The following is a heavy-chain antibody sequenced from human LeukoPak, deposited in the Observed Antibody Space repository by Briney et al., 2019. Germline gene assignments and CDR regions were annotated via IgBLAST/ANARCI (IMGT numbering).Heavy chain of an antibody. D-gene: IGHD3-10*01. V-gene: IGHV1-69*06. CDR1: GGTFSSYA. CDR2: IIPIFGTA. Sequence: ASVKVSCKASGGTFSSYAISWVRQAPGQGLEWMGGIIPIFGTANYAQKFQGRVTITADKSTSTAYMELSSLRSEDTAVYYCARVKPPRSRANYGSGSYYPRTLVFDPWGQGTLVTVSS. CDR3: ARVKPPRSRANYGSGSYYPRTLVFDP. J-gene: IGHJ5*02.